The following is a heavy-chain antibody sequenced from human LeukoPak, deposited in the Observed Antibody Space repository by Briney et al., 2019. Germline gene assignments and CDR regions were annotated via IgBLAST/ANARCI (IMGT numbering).Heavy chain of an antibody. Sequence: GGSLRLSCAASGFNFNTFIMHWVRQAPGKGLEWVAVISYDGSNKYYADSVKGRFTISRDNSKNTLYLQMNSLRAEDTAVYYCARAQLGYCSSTSCYAFDIWGQGTMVTVSS. CDR1: GFNFNTFI. CDR3: ARAQLGYCSSTSCYAFDI. J-gene: IGHJ3*02. V-gene: IGHV3-30*19. CDR2: ISYDGSNK. D-gene: IGHD2-2*01.